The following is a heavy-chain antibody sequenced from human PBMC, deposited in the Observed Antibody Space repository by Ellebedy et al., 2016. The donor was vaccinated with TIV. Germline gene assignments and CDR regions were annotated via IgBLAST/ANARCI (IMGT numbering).Heavy chain of an antibody. V-gene: IGHV3-73*01. CDR1: GFTFSGSA. CDR3: AKYAGDYDFWSGYYPFDY. J-gene: IGHJ4*02. D-gene: IGHD3-3*01. CDR2: IRSKANSYAT. Sequence: GGSLRLXXAASGFTFSGSAMHWVRQASGKGLEWVGRIRSKANSYATAYAASVKGRFTISRDNSKNTLYLQMNSLRAEDTAVYYCAKYAGDYDFWSGYYPFDYWGQGTLVTVSS.